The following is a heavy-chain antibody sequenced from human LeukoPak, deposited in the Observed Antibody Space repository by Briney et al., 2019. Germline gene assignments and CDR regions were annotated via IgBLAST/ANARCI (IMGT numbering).Heavy chain of an antibody. CDR2: IYYSGST. D-gene: IGHD6-13*01. J-gene: IGHJ5*02. CDR1: GGSISSSSYY. CDR3: ASTYSSSWYNWFDP. V-gene: IGHV4-39*07. Sequence: PSETLSLTCTVSGGSISSSSYYWGWIRQPPGKGLEWIGSIYYSGSTYYNPSLKSRVTISVDTSKNQFSLKLSSVTAADTAVYYCASTYSSSWYNWFDPWGQGTLVTVSS.